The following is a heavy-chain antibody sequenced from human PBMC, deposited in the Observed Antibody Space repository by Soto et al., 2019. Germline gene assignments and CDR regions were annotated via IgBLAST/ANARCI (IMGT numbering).Heavy chain of an antibody. J-gene: IGHJ6*02. D-gene: IGHD3-16*01. CDR3: ARVPSPFDYYYAMDV. CDR2: IFSSGTT. Sequence: QVQLRESGPGLVMPSRTLSLTCTVSGDSISSGNKYWSWIRQPPGKGLEWIGYIFSSGTTYYNPSLKSRLTMSLDASQNQFSLKLNSLTDADTAVYFCARVPSPFDYYYAMDVWGQGTTVTVSS. CDR1: GDSISSGNKY. V-gene: IGHV4-30-4*01.